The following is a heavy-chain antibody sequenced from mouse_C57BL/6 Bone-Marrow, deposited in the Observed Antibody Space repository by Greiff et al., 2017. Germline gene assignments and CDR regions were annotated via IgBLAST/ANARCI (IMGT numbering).Heavy chain of an antibody. J-gene: IGHJ4*01. V-gene: IGHV5-12*01. D-gene: IGHD2-5*01. CDR1: GFTFSDYY. CDR2: ISNGGGST. Sequence: EVQLVESGGGLVQPGGSLKLSCAASGFTFSDYYMYWVRQTPEQRLEWVAYISNGGGSTYYPDTVKGRFTISRDNAKNTLYLQMSRLKSEDTAMYYCERLYSNYAYYAMDYWGQGTSVTVSS. CDR3: ERLYSNYAYYAMDY.